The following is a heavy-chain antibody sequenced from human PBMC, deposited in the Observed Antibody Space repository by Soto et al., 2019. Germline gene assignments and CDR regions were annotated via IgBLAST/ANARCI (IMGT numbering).Heavy chain of an antibody. CDR1: GGSFSGYY. CDR2: INHSGST. V-gene: IGHV4-34*01. J-gene: IGHJ6*02. Sequence: PSETLSLTCAVYGGSFSGYYWSWIRQPPGKGLEWIGEINHSGSTNYNPSHKSRVTISVDTSKNQFSLKLSSVTAADTAVYYCARGPPLRYFDWSYLTEKYGMDVWGQGTTVTVSS. D-gene: IGHD3-9*01. CDR3: ARGPPLRYFDWSYLTEKYGMDV.